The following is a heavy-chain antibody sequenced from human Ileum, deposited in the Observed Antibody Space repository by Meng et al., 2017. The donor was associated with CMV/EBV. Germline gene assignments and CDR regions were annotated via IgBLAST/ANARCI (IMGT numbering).Heavy chain of an antibody. CDR2: INGRSSGI. V-gene: IGHV3-48*04. D-gene: IGHD1/OR15-1a*01. CDR1: GFTFSAYS. J-gene: IGHJ4*02. Sequence: GGSLRLSCAASGFTFSAYSMNWVRQAPGKGLQWVSFINGRSSGIKYTDSVEGRFTISRDNAKNSLYLQMNSLRAEDTAVYYCVRDVADGTSAGLGYWGQGTRVT. CDR3: VRDVADGTSAGLGY.